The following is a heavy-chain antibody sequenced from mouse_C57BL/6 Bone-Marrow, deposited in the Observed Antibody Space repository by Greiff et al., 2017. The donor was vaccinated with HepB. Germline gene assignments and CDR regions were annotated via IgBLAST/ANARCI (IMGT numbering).Heavy chain of an antibody. D-gene: IGHD3-2*02. CDR2: IYPGAGDT. CDR3: ARDHSSGP. CDR1: GYAFSSSW. V-gene: IGHV1-82*01. Sequence: VQLQQSGPELVTPGASVKISCKASGYAFSSSWMNWVKQRPGKGLEWIGRIYPGAGDTNYNGNFKGKATLTADKSSSTAYMQLSSLTSEDSAVYFCARDHSSGPWGQGTSVTVSS. J-gene: IGHJ4*01.